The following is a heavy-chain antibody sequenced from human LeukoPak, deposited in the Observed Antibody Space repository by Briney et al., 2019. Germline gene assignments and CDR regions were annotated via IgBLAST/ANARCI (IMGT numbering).Heavy chain of an antibody. J-gene: IGHJ4*02. CDR2: ISNNGGYT. CDR3: AKQLGYCSDGSCYFPY. D-gene: IGHD2-15*01. V-gene: IGHV3-23*01. Sequence: GGSLRLSCAASGFTFSSSATSWVRQAPGKGLEWVSAISNNGGYTYYADSVQGRFTISRDNSKSTLCLQTNSLRAEDTAVYYCAKQLGYCSDGSCYFPYWGQGTLVTVSS. CDR1: GFTFSSSA.